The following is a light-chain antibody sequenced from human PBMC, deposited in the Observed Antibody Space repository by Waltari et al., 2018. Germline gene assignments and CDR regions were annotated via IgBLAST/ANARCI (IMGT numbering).Light chain of an antibody. V-gene: IGLV2-11*01. CDR2: DVS. Sequence: QSALTQPRSVSGSPGQSVTISCTRTSSDVGGYYYVSWYQQHPGKAPKLMIYDVSKRPSGVPDRFSGSKSGNTASLTISGLQAEDEADYYCASWDDKLNAWVIGGGTRLTVL. J-gene: IGLJ3*02. CDR1: SSDVGGYYY. CDR3: ASWDDKLNAWV.